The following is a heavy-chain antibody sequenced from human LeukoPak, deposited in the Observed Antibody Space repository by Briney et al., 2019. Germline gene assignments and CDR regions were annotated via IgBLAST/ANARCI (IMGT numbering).Heavy chain of an antibody. CDR2: ISSSSSYI. CDR3: ARELVAVAGTIF. D-gene: IGHD6-19*01. J-gene: IGHJ4*02. V-gene: IGHV3-21*01. CDR1: GFTFSSYS. Sequence: PGGSLRLSCAASGFTFSSYSMNWVRQAPGKGLEWVSSISSSSSYIYYADSVKGRFTISRDNAKNSLYLQMNSLRAEDTAVYYCARELVAVAGTIFWGQGTLVTVSS.